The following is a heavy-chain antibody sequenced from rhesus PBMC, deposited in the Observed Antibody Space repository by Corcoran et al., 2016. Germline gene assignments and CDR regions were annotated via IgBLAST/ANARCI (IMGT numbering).Heavy chain of an antibody. J-gene: IGHJ4*01. Sequence: EVQLVESGGGLVQPGGSPRLSCAASGFTFSSYGMSWVRQAPGKGLECVSYISNGGGSTYYADSVKGRVTIARDNSKNTLSLKMNSLRAEDTAVDYCAKVGDWGDYYVDYWGQGVLVTVSS. CDR1: GFTFSSYG. CDR2: ISNGGGST. D-gene: IGHD3-34*01. CDR3: AKVGDWGDYYVDY. V-gene: IGHV3S5*01.